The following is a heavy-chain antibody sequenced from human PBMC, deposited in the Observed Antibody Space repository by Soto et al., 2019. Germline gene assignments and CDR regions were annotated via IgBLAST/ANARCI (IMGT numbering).Heavy chain of an antibody. J-gene: IGHJ6*02. D-gene: IGHD3-3*01. V-gene: IGHV1-18*04. Sequence: ASVKVSCKASGYTFTSYGISWVRQAPGQGHEWMGWISPYNGNTNYAQKLQGRVTMTTDTSTSTAYMELRSLRSDDTAVYSCASNLELRITIFGVVTKYDMEVWGQGTTVTVSS. CDR1: GYTFTSYG. CDR2: ISPYNGNT. CDR3: ASNLELRITIFGVVTKYDMEV.